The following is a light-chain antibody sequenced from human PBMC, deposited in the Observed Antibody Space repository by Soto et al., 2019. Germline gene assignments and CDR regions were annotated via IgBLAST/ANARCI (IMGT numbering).Light chain of an antibody. CDR1: RYITHY. CDR2: DAS. V-gene: IGKV1-33*01. CDR3: QQYDNVPPYT. J-gene: IGKJ2*01. Sequence: DIQMTQSPSSLSASVGDRVTITCQASRYITHYLNWYQQKPGKAPKLLIYDASNLETGVPSRFSGSGSGTHFTFTISSVQPEDVATYYCQQYDNVPPYTFGQGTKLEIK.